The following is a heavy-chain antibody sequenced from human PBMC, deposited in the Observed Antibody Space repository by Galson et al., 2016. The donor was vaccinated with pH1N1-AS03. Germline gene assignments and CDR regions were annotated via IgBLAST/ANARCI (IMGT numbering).Heavy chain of an antibody. Sequence: SVKVSCKASGYVFGSYRISWVRQAPGQGLEWMGWISVYNGNTNHAQNLQCRVTMSTDTSTTTAYMELRSLTSDESAVYYCAKQTMVHYFDYWGQGTLVTVSA. CDR3: AKQTMVHYFDY. CDR2: ISVYNGNT. D-gene: IGHD3-10*01. V-gene: IGHV1-18*01. J-gene: IGHJ4*02. CDR1: GYVFGSYR.